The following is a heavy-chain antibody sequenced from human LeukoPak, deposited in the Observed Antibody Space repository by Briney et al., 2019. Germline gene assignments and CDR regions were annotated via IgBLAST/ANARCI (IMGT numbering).Heavy chain of an antibody. V-gene: IGHV4-59*01. CDR1: GVSISSYY. D-gene: IGHD2-2*01. J-gene: IGHJ2*01. Sequence: SETLSLTCTVSGVSISSYYWSWIRQPPGKGLEWIGYIYYSGSTNYNPSLKSRVTISVDTSKNQFSLKLSSVTAADTAVYYCAVSTRYWYFDLWGRGTLVTVSS. CDR3: AVSTRYWYFDL. CDR2: IYYSGST.